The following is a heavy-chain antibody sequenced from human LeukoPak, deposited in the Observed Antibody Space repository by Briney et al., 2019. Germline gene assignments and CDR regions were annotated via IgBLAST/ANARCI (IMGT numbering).Heavy chain of an antibody. CDR2: ISSSSSYI. J-gene: IGHJ4*02. Sequence: PGGSLRLSCVASGLTFSSYSMNWVRQAPGKGLEWVSSISSSSSYIYYADSVKGRFTISRDNAKNSLYLQMNSLRAEDTAVYYCARAAPSPYSSGWAGYCFDYWGQGTLVTVSS. CDR1: GLTFSSYS. CDR3: ARAAPSPYSSGWAGYCFDY. D-gene: IGHD6-19*01. V-gene: IGHV3-21*01.